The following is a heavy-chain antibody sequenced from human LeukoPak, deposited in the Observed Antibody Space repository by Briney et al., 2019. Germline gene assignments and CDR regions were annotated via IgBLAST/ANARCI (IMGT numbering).Heavy chain of an antibody. V-gene: IGHV3-73*01. CDR3: TRSGSGWYYDY. Sequence: GGSLRLSCAASGFTFSGSAMHWVRQASGKGLEWLGRIRSKAGSYATAYAESVKGRFTVSRDDSKNTAYLQMNSLKTEDTAVYYRTRSGSGWYYDYWGQGTLVTVSS. D-gene: IGHD6-19*01. CDR2: IRSKAGSYAT. J-gene: IGHJ4*02. CDR1: GFTFSGSA.